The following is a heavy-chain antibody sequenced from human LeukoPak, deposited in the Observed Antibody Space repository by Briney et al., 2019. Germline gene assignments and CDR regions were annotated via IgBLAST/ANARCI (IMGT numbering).Heavy chain of an antibody. D-gene: IGHD3-3*01. V-gene: IGHV3-30-3*01. CDR3: ARGGRIYDFWSGYPNY. J-gene: IGHJ4*02. CDR2: ISYDGSNK. Sequence: GGSLRLSCAASGFTFSSYATHWVRQAPGKGLEWVAVISYDGSNKYYADSVKGRFTISRDNSKNTLYLQMNSLRAEDTAVYYCARGGRIYDFWSGYPNYWGQGTLVTVSS. CDR1: GFTFSSYA.